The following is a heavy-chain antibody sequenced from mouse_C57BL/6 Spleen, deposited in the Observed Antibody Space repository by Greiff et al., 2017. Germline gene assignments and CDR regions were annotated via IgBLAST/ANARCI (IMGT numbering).Heavy chain of an antibody. V-gene: IGHV1-62-2*01. CDR3: ARHDNPYYAMDY. J-gene: IGHJ4*01. Sequence: QVHVKQSGAELVKPGASVKLSCKASGYTFTEYTIHWVKQRSGQGLEWIGWFYPGSGSIKYNEKFKDKATLTADKSSSTVYMELSRLTSEDSAVYFCARHDNPYYAMDYWGQGTSVTVSS. CDR1: GYTFTEYT. CDR2: FYPGSGSI.